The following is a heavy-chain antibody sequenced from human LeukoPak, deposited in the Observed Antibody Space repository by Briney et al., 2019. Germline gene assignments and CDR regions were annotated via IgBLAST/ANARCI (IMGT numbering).Heavy chain of an antibody. V-gene: IGHV3-21*01. J-gene: IGHJ4*02. CDR2: ISSSSSYI. CDR3: ARDEGSSSWYGGFDY. Sequence: GGSLRLSCAVSGFAFTSYSMNWVRQAPGKGLEWVSSISSSSSYIYYADSLKGRFTISRDNAKNSLYLQMNSLRAEDTAVYYCARDEGSSSWYGGFDYWGQGTLVTVSS. D-gene: IGHD6-13*01. CDR1: GFAFTSYS.